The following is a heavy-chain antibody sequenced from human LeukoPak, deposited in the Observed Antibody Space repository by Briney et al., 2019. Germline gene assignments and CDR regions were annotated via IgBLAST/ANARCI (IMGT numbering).Heavy chain of an antibody. Sequence: SETLSLTCAVYGGSFSGYYWTWLRQTPEKGLEWIGEMNPSGSTSYHPSLKSRVTISVDTSKNQFSLKLSSVTAADMAVYYCARGRQDVTMIVVVMTAVSYYLDVWGKGTTVTVS. CDR1: GGSFSGYY. J-gene: IGHJ6*03. D-gene: IGHD3-22*01. CDR2: MNPSGST. CDR3: ARGRQDVTMIVVVMTAVSYYLDV. V-gene: IGHV4-34*01.